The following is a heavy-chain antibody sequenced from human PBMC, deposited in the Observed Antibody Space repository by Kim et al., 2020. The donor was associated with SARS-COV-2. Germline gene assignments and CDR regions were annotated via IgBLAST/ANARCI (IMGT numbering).Heavy chain of an antibody. Sequence: ASVKVSCKASGYTFTSYAMHWVRQAPGQRLEWMGWINAGNGNTKYSQKFQGRVTITRDRSASTAYMELSSLRSEDTAVYYCAGAGSGTRGNYYYGMDGWGQGTTVTVSS. J-gene: IGHJ6*02. CDR2: INAGNGNT. CDR1: GYTFTSYA. CDR3: AGAGSGTRGNYYYGMDG. V-gene: IGHV1-3*01. D-gene: IGHD3-10*01.